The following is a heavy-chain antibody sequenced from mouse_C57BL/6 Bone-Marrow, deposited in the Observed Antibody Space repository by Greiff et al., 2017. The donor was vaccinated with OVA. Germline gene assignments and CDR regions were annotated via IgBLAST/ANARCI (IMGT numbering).Heavy chain of an antibody. CDR1: GYTFTSYW. CDR2: IYPSDSET. Sequence: QQPGAELVRPGSSVKLSCKASGYTFTSYWMDWVKQRPGQGLEWIGNIYPSDSETHYNQKFKDKATLTVDKSSSTAYMQLSSLTSEDSAVYYCAREGKESLGYWGQGTTLTVSS. V-gene: IGHV1-61*01. D-gene: IGHD4-1*01. CDR3: AREGKESLGY. J-gene: IGHJ2*01.